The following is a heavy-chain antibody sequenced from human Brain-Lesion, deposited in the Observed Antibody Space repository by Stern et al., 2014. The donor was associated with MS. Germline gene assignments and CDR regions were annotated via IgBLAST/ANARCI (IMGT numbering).Heavy chain of an antibody. V-gene: IGHV3-74*02. Sequence: EVQLEESGGGLVQPGGSLRLSCAASGFTFSNYWMHWVRQAPGQGLVWGSRVNNDGRRTSYADSVKGRFNMTRDNAKNTLYLQMNSLRVEDTAIYYCARGERWFDSWGQGTLVTVSS. CDR1: GFTFSNYW. CDR3: ARGERWFDS. D-gene: IGHD3-10*01. CDR2: VNNDGRRT. J-gene: IGHJ5*01.